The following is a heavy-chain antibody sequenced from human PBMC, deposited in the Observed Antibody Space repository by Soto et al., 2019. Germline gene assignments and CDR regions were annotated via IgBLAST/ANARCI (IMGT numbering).Heavy chain of an antibody. D-gene: IGHD2-15*01. Sequence: QVQLVQSGAEVKKPGSSVKVSCKASGGTFNSYAINWVRQAPGQGLEWMGGVIPIFDTPNYAQKFQGRVTITADESTRTAYMELTSWRSEDTAGDSCASALYCRDGSCHWSHWFVDLWGRGTLLTVSS. J-gene: IGHJ2*01. V-gene: IGHV1-69*12. CDR3: ASALYCRDGSCHWSHWFVDL. CDR2: VIPIFDTP. CDR1: GGTFNSYA.